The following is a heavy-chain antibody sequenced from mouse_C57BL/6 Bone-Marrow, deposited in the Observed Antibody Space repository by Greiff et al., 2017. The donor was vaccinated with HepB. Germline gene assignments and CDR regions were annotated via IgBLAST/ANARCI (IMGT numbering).Heavy chain of an antibody. V-gene: IGHV5-9-1*02. Sequence: EVKLVESGEGLVKPGGSLKLSCAASGFTFSSYAMSWVRQTPEKRLEWVAYISSGGDYIYYADTVKGRFTISRDNARNTLYLQMSSLKSEDTAMHYCTRNKIYYDYVDYWGQGTTLTVSS. D-gene: IGHD2-4*01. CDR1: GFTFSSYA. CDR2: ISSGGDYI. CDR3: TRNKIYYDYVDY. J-gene: IGHJ2*01.